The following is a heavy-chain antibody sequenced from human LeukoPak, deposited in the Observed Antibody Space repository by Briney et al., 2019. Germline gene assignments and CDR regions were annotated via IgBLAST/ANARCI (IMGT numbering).Heavy chain of an antibody. V-gene: IGHV3-13*01. CDR2: IGTAGDT. D-gene: IGHD2-2*01. CDR3: ARSKGYCSSTSCGWFDP. Sequence: PGGSLRLSCAASGFTFSSYDMHWVRQATGKGLECVSAIGTAGDTYYPGSVKGRFTISRENAKNSLYLQMNSLRAGDTAVYYCARSKGYCSSTSCGWFDPWGQGTLVTVSS. CDR1: GFTFSSYD. J-gene: IGHJ5*02.